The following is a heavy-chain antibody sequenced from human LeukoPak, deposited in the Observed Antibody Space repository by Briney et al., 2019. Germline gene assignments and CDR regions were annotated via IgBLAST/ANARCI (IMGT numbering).Heavy chain of an antibody. CDR2: ISTSGGST. V-gene: IGHV3-23*01. D-gene: IGHD3-10*01. Sequence: PGGSLRLSSAASGFTFSSYAMSWVRQAPGKGLEWVSAISTSGGSTYYADSVKGRFTISRDNSKNTLYLQMNSLRAEDTAVYYCAKQSGITMVRGADYWGQGTLVTVSS. CDR3: AKQSGITMVRGADY. J-gene: IGHJ4*02. CDR1: GFTFSSYA.